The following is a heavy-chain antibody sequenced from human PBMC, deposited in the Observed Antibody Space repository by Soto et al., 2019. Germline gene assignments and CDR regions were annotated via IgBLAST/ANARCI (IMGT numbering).Heavy chain of an antibody. CDR2: IYYSGST. Sequence: QVQLQESGPGLVKPSQTLSLTCTVYGGSISSGDYYWSWIRQPPGKGLEWIGYIYYSGSTYYNPSLNSRVTISVDTSKNQFSLKLSSVTAADTAVYYCARETDSSGYYSDAFDIWGQVTMVTVSS. D-gene: IGHD3-22*01. CDR3: ARETDSSGYYSDAFDI. J-gene: IGHJ3*02. V-gene: IGHV4-30-4*01. CDR1: GGSISSGDYY.